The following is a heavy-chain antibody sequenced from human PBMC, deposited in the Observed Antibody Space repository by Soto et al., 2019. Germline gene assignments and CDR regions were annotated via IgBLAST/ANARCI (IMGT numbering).Heavy chain of an antibody. CDR1: GFTFSNAW. D-gene: IGHD3-3*01. CDR3: TTETFGVVTHYYYYYMDV. V-gene: IGHV3-15*01. J-gene: IGHJ6*03. CDR2: IKSKTDGGTT. Sequence: GGSLRLSCAASGFTFSNAWMSWVRQAPGKGLEWVGRIKSKTDGGTTDYAAPVKGRFTISRDDSKNTLYLQMNSLKTEDTAVYYCTTETFGVVTHYYYYYMDVWGKGTTVTVSS.